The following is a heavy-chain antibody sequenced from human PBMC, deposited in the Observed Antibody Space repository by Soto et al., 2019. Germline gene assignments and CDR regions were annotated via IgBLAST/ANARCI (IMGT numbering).Heavy chain of an antibody. J-gene: IGHJ4*02. V-gene: IGHV4-39*01. CDR1: GGSIGSSAYY. CDR2: IYYSGRT. Sequence: PXETRFLTCTVAGGSIGSSAYYWGWIRQPPGKGLEWIGSIYYSGRTYYNPSLKSRVTISVDTSKNQFSLKLSSVTDADTAVYYCARHGVGALQFDQWGQGALVTVSS. D-gene: IGHD1-26*01. CDR3: ARHGVGALQFDQ.